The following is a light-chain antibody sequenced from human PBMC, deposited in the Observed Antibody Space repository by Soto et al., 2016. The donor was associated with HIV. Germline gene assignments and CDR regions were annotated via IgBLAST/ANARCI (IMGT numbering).Light chain of an antibody. CDR2: DDG. Sequence: SYVLTQPPSVSVAPGKTARITCGGNNIGSKSVHWYQQKPGQAPVLVVYDDGDRPSGIPERFSGSNSGNTATLTISRVEAGDEADYYCQVWDSSSDHLYVFGTGTKVTVL. CDR3: QVWDSSSDHLYV. J-gene: IGLJ1*01. CDR1: NIGSKS. V-gene: IGLV3-21*03.